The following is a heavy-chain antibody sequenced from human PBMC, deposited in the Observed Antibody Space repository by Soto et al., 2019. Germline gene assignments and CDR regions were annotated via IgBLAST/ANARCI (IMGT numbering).Heavy chain of an antibody. CDR2: IYYTGNT. CDR3: AAGLDHNKVGY. CDR1: GGSISPSY. Sequence: QVRLQESGPGLVKPSETLSLTCTVSGGSISPSYWNWVRQPPGKRPEWIGCIYYTGNTHYNPSLKSRVTISRDTSKHQFSLELTSVTAADTAMYVGAAGLDHNKVGYWGQGTLVTVSS. V-gene: IGHV4-59*01. D-gene: IGHD2-2*03. J-gene: IGHJ4*02.